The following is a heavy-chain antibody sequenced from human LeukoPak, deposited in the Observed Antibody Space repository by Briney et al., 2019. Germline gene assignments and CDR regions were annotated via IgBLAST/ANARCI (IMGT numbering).Heavy chain of an antibody. V-gene: IGHV1-46*01. CDR2: INPSGGST. CDR1: GYTFTSYY. CDR3: QATARWYYYYGMGV. Sequence: GASVKVSCKASGYTFTSYYMHWVRQAPGQGLEWMGIINPSGGSTSYAQKFQGRVTMTRDTSTSTVYMELSSLRPEDTAVYYCQATARWYYYYGMGVWGQGTTVTVSS. D-gene: IGHD6-6*01. J-gene: IGHJ6*02.